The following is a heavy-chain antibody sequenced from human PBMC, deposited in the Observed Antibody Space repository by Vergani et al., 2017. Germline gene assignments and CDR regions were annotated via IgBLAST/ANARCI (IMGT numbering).Heavy chain of an antibody. V-gene: IGHV3-23*01. Sequence: EVQLLESGGGLVQPGGSLRLSCAASGFTFSACPMTWVRQAPGKGLEWVSAISARYPSTYYADSVKGRFTISRDNSKTMLYLQMNSLRAEDTAVYYCARLSYDTTPYLQGGYDCWGQGTLVSVSS. CDR3: ARLSYDTTPYLQGGYDC. J-gene: IGHJ4*02. D-gene: IGHD3-22*01. CDR2: ISARYPST. CDR1: GFTFSACP.